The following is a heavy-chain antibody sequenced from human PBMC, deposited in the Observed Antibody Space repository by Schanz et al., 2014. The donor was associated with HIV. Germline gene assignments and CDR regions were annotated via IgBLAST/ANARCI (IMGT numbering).Heavy chain of an antibody. CDR2: ISSSSSTI. Sequence: EVQLVESGGGLVQPGGSLRLSCAASGFTFISYSMNWVRQAPGKGLEWVSYISSSSSTIYYADSVKGRFTISRDNAKKSLYLQMNSLRDEDTAVYYRARDRGYSYGYQWDYWGQGTLVTVSS. D-gene: IGHD5-18*01. J-gene: IGHJ4*02. CDR3: ARDRGYSYGYQWDY. V-gene: IGHV3-48*02. CDR1: GFTFISYS.